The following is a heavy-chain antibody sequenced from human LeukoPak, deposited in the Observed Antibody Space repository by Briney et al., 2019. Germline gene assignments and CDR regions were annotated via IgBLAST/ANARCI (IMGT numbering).Heavy chain of an antibody. CDR3: ASGAGYLIEN. J-gene: IGHJ4*02. V-gene: IGHV3-7*03. Sequence: GGSLRLSCAASGCSFSGHWMNWVRQAPGEGRGWVANIKQDGSEKFYVDSVKGRFTISRDNAKNSLYLQMDSLSAEDTALYYCASGAGYLIENWGQGTLVTVSS. CDR2: IKQDGSEK. D-gene: IGHD2-15*01. CDR1: GCSFSGHW.